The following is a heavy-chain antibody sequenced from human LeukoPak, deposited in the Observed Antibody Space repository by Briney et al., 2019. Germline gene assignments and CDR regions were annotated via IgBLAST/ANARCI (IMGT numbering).Heavy chain of an antibody. CDR2: ISYDGSNK. CDR3: AGDKTTSGYYEFDY. V-gene: IGHV3-30*04. CDR1: GFTFSSYA. J-gene: IGHJ4*02. Sequence: GGSLRLSCAASGFTFSSYAMHWVRQAPGKGLEWVAVISYDGSNKYYADSVKGRFTISRDNSKNTLYLQMNSLRAEDTAVYYCAGDKTTSGYYEFDYWGQGTLVTVSS. D-gene: IGHD3-22*01.